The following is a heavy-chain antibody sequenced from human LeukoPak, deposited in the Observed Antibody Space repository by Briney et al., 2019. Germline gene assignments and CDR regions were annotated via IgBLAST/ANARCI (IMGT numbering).Heavy chain of an antibody. Sequence: SETLSLTCTVSGGSISSSSYYWGWIRQPPGKGLEWIGSIYYSGSTYYNPSLKSRVTISVDTSKNQFSLKLSSVTAADTAVYFCARDRSSGWFYDSWGQGTLVTVSS. CDR3: ARDRSSGWFYDS. V-gene: IGHV4-39*07. D-gene: IGHD6-19*01. CDR1: GGSISSSSYY. CDR2: IYYSGST. J-gene: IGHJ4*02.